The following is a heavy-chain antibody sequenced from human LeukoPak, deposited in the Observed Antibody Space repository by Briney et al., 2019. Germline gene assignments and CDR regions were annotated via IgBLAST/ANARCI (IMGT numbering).Heavy chain of an antibody. D-gene: IGHD6-19*01. CDR1: GYTLTELS. CDR2: ISGSGGTT. Sequence: GASVKVSCKVSGYTLTELSMHWVRQAPGKGLEWVSVISGSGGTTYYADSVKGRFTISRDNSKNTLYLQMNSLRAEDTAVYYCAKRADEYSSGWYGDNWFDPWGQGTLVTVSS. J-gene: IGHJ5*02. CDR3: AKRADEYSSGWYGDNWFDP. V-gene: IGHV3-23*01.